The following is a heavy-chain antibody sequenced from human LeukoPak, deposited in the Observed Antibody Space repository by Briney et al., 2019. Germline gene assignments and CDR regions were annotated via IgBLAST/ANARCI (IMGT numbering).Heavy chain of an antibody. V-gene: IGHV4-59*01. CDR1: GGSISSYY. J-gene: IGHJ4*02. CDR3: ARVRGAVAGRGYFDY. D-gene: IGHD6-19*01. CDR2: IYYSGST. Sequence: PSETLSLTCTVSGGSISSYYWSWIRQPPGKGLEWIGYIYYSGSTNYNPSLKSRVTISVDTSKNQFSLKLSSVTAADTAVYYCARVRGAVAGRGYFDYWGQGTLVTVSS.